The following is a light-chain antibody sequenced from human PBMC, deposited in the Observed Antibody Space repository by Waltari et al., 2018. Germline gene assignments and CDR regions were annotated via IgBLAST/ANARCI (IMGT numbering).Light chain of an antibody. CDR1: SSNIGSKG. Sequence: QSVLTHPPSASGTPGQRVTIFCAGSSSNIGSKGVNWYQQFPGTAPKLLIYTNNPRPSGVPDRFSGSKSGTSASLAITGLQSEDEADYYCAAWDDSLNGPVFGGGTKLTVL. V-gene: IGLV1-44*01. J-gene: IGLJ2*01. CDR3: AAWDDSLNGPV. CDR2: TNN.